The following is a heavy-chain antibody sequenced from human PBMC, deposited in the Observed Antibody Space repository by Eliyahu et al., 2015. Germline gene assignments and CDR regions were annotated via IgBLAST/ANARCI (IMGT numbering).Heavy chain of an antibody. CDR3: ARYGHYYDSSGYYSAPGY. D-gene: IGHD3-22*01. V-gene: IGHV3-48*03. CDR2: ISSSGSTI. CDR1: GFTFSXSE. Sequence: EVQLVESGGGLVQPGGSLRLSCAASGFTFSXSEMNWVRQAPGKGLGWVSYISSSGSTIYYADSVKGRFTISRDNAKNSLYLQMNSLRAEDTAVYYCARYGHYYDSSGYYSAPGYWGQGTLVTVSS. J-gene: IGHJ4*02.